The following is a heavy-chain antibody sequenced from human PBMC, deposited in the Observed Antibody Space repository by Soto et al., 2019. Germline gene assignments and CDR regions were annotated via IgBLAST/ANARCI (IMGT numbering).Heavy chain of an antibody. J-gene: IGHJ5*02. Sequence: SETLSLNCTVSGGSISRSGDYWGWIRQPPGKGLEWIGNIYQSGSTSYNPSLEYRVTISVDMSKNQFSLNLRSVTAADTAFYYCARRLGYCRGSTCYLYHDTWGQGALVTVSS. V-gene: IGHV4-39*01. CDR3: ARRLGYCRGSTCYLYHDT. CDR1: GGSISRSGDY. D-gene: IGHD2-15*01. CDR2: IYQSGST.